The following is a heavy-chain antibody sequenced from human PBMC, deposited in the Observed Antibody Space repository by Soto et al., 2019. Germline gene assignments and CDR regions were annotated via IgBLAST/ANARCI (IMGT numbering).Heavy chain of an antibody. D-gene: IGHD1-7*01. J-gene: IGHJ5*02. CDR1: GYTFSSYG. Sequence: QVQLVQSGAEVEKPGASVKVSCKASGYTFSSYGISWVRQAPGQGLEWMGRISAYNGNTNYAQKLQGRVTMTTDTSTSTAYMELRSLRSDDTAVYYCARDRGYNWNYGWFDPWGQGTLVTVSS. CDR3: ARDRGYNWNYGWFDP. CDR2: ISAYNGNT. V-gene: IGHV1-18*01.